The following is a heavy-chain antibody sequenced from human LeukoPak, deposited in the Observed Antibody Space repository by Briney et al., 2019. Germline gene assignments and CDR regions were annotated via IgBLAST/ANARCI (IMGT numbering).Heavy chain of an antibody. CDR3: ARDSRIRLQSVVVANNQYFDL. V-gene: IGHV1-18*01. Sequence: ASVKVSCTASGYTFTSYGISWVRQAPGQGLEWMGWISGYNGKTNYAQKFQDRITMTTETATTTAQMELRSLRSDDTAVYYCARDSRIRLQSVVVANNQYFDLWGRGTLVTVSS. D-gene: IGHD2-21*01. CDR2: ISGYNGKT. CDR1: GYTFTSYG. J-gene: IGHJ2*01.